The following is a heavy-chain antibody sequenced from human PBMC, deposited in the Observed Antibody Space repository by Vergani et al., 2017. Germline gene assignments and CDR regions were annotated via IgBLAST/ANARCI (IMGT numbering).Heavy chain of an antibody. Sequence: QLQLQESGPGLVKPSETLSLTCTVSGGSISSSSYYWGWIRQPPGKGLEWIGSIYYSGSTYYNPSLKSRVTISVDTSKNQFSLKLSSVTAADTAVYYCARGATIVVVTAISHGGPYYFDYWGQGTLVTVSS. J-gene: IGHJ4*02. D-gene: IGHD2-21*02. V-gene: IGHV4-39*01. CDR3: ARGATIVVVTAISHGGPYYFDY. CDR1: GGSISSSSYY. CDR2: IYYSGST.